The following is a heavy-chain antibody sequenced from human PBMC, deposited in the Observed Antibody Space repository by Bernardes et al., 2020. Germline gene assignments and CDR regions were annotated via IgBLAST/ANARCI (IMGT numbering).Heavy chain of an antibody. J-gene: IGHJ4*02. CDR2: ISADSSVA. Sequence: GGSLRLSCAASGFTFSTYTMTWVRQAPGKGLEWVAAISADSSVANYADSVRGRFTLSRDNSKNTLYLQMNSLRVDDTAVYFCTKLHIRRDADHWGQGALVIVS. CDR3: TKLHIRRDADH. CDR1: GFTFSTYT. V-gene: IGHV3-23*01. D-gene: IGHD3-16*01.